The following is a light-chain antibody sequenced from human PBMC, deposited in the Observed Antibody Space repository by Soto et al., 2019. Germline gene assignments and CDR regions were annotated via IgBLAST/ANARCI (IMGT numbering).Light chain of an antibody. CDR1: QGLSSD. CDR3: QQLNSYPIT. Sequence: DIQLTQSPSFLSASVGDRVTITCRASQGLSSDLAWYQQKPGKAPKLLIYAASTLQSGVPSRFSGSGSGTEFTLTLSSLQPEDFATYCCQQLNSYPITFGQGTRLEIK. V-gene: IGKV1-9*01. J-gene: IGKJ5*01. CDR2: AAS.